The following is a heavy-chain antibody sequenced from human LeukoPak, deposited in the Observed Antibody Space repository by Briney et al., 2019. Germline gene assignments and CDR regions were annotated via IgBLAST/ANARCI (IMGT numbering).Heavy chain of an antibody. Sequence: PSETLSLTCTVSGVSISSGSYYWRWIRQPPGKGREWIGYIYYSGSTNYNPSLKSRVTISVDTSKNQFSLKLSSVTAADTAVYYCARQEWELLSYFDYWGQGTLVTVSS. J-gene: IGHJ4*02. CDR2: IYYSGST. CDR1: GVSISSGSYY. CDR3: ARQEWELLSYFDY. D-gene: IGHD1-26*01. V-gene: IGHV4-61*01.